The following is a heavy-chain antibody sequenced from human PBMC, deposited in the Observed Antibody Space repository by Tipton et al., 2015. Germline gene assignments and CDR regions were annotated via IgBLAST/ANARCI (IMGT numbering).Heavy chain of an antibody. V-gene: IGHV4-59*01. Sequence: TLSLTCTVSGGSIDSYYWSWIRQPPGKRLEWIGYIDFRGSTEYNPSVKSRVSISVDRSKNQFSLRPNSVAAADTAVYYCARDLEHGMDVWGHGTTVTVSS. J-gene: IGHJ6*02. CDR3: ARDLEHGMDV. CDR1: GGSIDSYY. D-gene: IGHD5-24*01. CDR2: IDFRGST.